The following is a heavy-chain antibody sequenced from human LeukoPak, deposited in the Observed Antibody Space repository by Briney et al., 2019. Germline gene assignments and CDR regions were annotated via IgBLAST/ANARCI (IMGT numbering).Heavy chain of an antibody. Sequence: GGSLRLSCAASGFTFSSYAMSWVRQAPGKGLEWVSAISGGGGSTYYADSVKGRFTISRDNSKNTLYLQMNSLRAEDTAVYYCDRTQNAMRVVVRAFDIWGQGTMVTVSS. J-gene: IGHJ3*02. CDR3: DRTQNAMRVVVRAFDI. D-gene: IGHD3-22*01. CDR1: GFTFSSYA. V-gene: IGHV3-23*01. CDR2: ISGGGGST.